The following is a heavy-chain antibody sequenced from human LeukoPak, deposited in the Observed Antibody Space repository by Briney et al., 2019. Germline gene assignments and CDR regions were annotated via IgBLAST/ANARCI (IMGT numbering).Heavy chain of an antibody. V-gene: IGHV4-61*02. D-gene: IGHD6-13*01. CDR1: GGSISSGSYY. CDR3: ARGAAAGSYYYYYYMDV. CDR2: IYTSGST. Sequence: SETLSLTCTVSGGSISSGSYYWIWIRQPAGKGLEWIGRIYTSGSTNYNPSLKSRVTISVDTSKNQFSLTLSSVTAADTAVYSCARGAAAGSYYYYYYMDVWGKGTTVTISS. J-gene: IGHJ6*03.